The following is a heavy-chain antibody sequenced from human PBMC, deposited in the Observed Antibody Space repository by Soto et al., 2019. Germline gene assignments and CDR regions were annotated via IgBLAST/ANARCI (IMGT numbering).Heavy chain of an antibody. J-gene: IGHJ4*02. Sequence: EVQLLESGGSLKQPGGSLRLSCAASGFTFSSYAMSWVRQAPGKGLEWVSSISAGGDSTYYADSVKGRFTITRDNSKNTLYLPMNSLRAADTAVYYCAKDHGYAGGWHTPYYFDSWGQGTLVTVSS. CDR1: GFTFSSYA. CDR3: AKDHGYAGGWHTPYYFDS. CDR2: ISAGGDST. D-gene: IGHD6-19*01. V-gene: IGHV3-23*01.